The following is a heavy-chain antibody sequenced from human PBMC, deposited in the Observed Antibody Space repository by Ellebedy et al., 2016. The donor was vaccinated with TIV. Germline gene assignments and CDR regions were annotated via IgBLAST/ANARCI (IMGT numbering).Heavy chain of an antibody. J-gene: IGHJ2*01. CDR2: INPNSGGT. V-gene: IGHV1-2*02. CDR3: ARGCYYSDTSGFDWYFDL. CDR1: GYAFTGYY. D-gene: IGHD3-22*01. Sequence: ASVKVSCKASGYAFTGYYMHWVRQAPGQGLEWMGWINPNSGGTNYAQNFQGRVTMTRDTSISTAYMELSRLRSDDTAVYYCARGCYYSDTSGFDWYFDLWGRGTLVTVSS.